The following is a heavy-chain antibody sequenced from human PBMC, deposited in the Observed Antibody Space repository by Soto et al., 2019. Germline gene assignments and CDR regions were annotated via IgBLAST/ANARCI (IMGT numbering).Heavy chain of an antibody. D-gene: IGHD3-3*01. CDR2: INHSGST. CDR3: ARGRYHDFSDYYYGMDV. CDR1: GGPFSGYS. V-gene: IGHV4-34*01. Sequence: SETLSLTCAVYGGPFSGYSWSWIRQPPGKGLEWIGEINHSGSTNYNPSLKSRVTISIDTSKNQFSLKLSSVTAADTAVYYCARGRYHDFSDYYYGMDVWGRGTAVTVSS. J-gene: IGHJ6*02.